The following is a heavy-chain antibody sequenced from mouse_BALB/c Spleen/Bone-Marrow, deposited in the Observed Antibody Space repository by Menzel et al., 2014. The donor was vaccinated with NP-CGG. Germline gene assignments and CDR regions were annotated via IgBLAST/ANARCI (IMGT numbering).Heavy chain of an antibody. CDR3: ARHYYGSSYWYFDV. D-gene: IGHD1-1*01. CDR2: IWSDGST. Sequence: VKLMESGPGLVAPSQSLSITCTISGFSLTSYGVHWVRPPPGKGLEWLVVIWSDGSTTYNSALKSRLSISKDNSKSQVFLKMNSLQTDDTAMYYCARHYYGSSYWYFDVWGAGTTVTVSS. CDR1: GFSLTSYG. V-gene: IGHV2-6-1*01. J-gene: IGHJ1*01.